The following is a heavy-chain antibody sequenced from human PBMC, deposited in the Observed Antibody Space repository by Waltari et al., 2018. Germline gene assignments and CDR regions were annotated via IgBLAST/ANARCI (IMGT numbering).Heavy chain of an antibody. CDR1: GFTFYDYT. CDR3: ARGRPVLMSAMTDY. J-gene: IGHJ4*02. D-gene: IGHD2-21*01. CDR2: ISSDGSNK. V-gene: IGHV3-30-3*01. Sequence: QVQLVESGGGVVQPGRSLRLSCAASGFTFYDYTMHWVRQAPGKGREWVALISSDGSNKYYTDSVKGRFTISRDNSKNTLYLQMTSLKTEDTAVYYCARGRPVLMSAMTDYWGQGALVTVSS.